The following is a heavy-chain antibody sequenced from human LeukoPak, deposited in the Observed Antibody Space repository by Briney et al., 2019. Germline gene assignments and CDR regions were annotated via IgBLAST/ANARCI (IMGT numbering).Heavy chain of an antibody. CDR1: GGSISSYY. Sequence: PSETLSLTCTVSGGSISSYYWSWIRQPPGKELEWIAYFYNSGTTNYNPSPKSRVSISVDTSKNQFSLQLNSVTAVDTAVYYCARYSYGLDFWGQGTLVTVSS. CDR2: FYNSGTT. D-gene: IGHD2-15*01. CDR3: ARYSYGLDF. J-gene: IGHJ4*02. V-gene: IGHV4-59*01.